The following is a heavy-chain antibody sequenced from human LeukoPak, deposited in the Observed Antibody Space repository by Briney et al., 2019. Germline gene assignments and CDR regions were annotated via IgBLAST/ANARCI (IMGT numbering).Heavy chain of an antibody. CDR1: GFTFSSYS. CDR2: ISSSSSTI. D-gene: IGHD2-15*01. V-gene: IGHV3-48*02. Sequence: GGSLRLSCAASGFTFSSYSLNWVRQAPGKGLEWVSYISSSSSTIYYADSVKGRFTISRDNAKNSLFLQMNSLRDEDTAVYYCARGWGCTGGSCYYDYWGQGTLVTVSS. CDR3: ARGWGCTGGSCYYDY. J-gene: IGHJ4*02.